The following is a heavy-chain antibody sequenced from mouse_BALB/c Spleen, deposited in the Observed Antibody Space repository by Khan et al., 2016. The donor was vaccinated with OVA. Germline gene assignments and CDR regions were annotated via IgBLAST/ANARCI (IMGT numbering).Heavy chain of an antibody. Sequence: QVRLQQSGAELAKPGVSVKMSCKASGYTFSNYWIHWVKQRPGQGLEWIGYINPRSGYTYYNQTFNDKATLTTDKSSSTAYMQLSSLTSEDSAVYYCARDRIDYWGQGTTLTVSS. CDR1: GYTFSNYW. V-gene: IGHV1-7*01. CDR3: ARDRIDY. J-gene: IGHJ2*01. CDR2: INPRSGYT.